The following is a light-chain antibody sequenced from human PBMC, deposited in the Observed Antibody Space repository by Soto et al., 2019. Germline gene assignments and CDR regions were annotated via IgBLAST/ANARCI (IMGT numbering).Light chain of an antibody. CDR2: DAS. Sequence: GDRVTVTCRASRSISGQLAWYQQRPGKAPNLLISDASNWNGGVPSRFSGSGSGTEFSLTISSLQPDDLATYYCQQYSAYPVTFGGGTKVDIK. J-gene: IGKJ4*01. CDR3: QQYSAYPVT. CDR1: RSISGQ. V-gene: IGKV1-5*01.